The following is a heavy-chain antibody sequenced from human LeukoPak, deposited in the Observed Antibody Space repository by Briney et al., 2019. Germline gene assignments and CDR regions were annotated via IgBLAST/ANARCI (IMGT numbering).Heavy chain of an antibody. D-gene: IGHD2-2*01. CDR1: GFTFSSYA. V-gene: IGHV3-20*04. Sequence: PGGSLRLSCAASGFTFSSYAMSWVRQAPGKGLEWVSGINWNGGSTGYADSVKGRFTISRDNAKNSLYLQMNSLRAEDTALYYCARERPAGMPWDYWGRGTGVPVSS. CDR3: ARERPAGMPWDY. CDR2: INWNGGST. J-gene: IGHJ4*02.